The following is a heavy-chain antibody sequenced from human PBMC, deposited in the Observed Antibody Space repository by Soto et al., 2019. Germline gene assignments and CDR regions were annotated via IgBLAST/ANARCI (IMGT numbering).Heavy chain of an antibody. CDR2: ISGSGTTA. Sequence: GGSLRLSCAASGFIFSSYAMSWVRQAPGKGLEWVSAISGSGTTAYYADSVKGRFTISRDNAKNSLYLQMNSLRAEDTAVYYCARHPERIAQIGWFDPWGQGTLVTVSS. D-gene: IGHD6-13*01. CDR3: ARHPERIAQIGWFDP. V-gene: IGHV3-23*01. J-gene: IGHJ5*02. CDR1: GFIFSSYA.